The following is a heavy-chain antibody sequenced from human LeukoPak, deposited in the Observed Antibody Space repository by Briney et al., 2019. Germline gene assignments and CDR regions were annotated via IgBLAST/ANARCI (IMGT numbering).Heavy chain of an antibody. CDR2: ISYDGSNK. CDR3: AKDEGYSSSWYGAYFDY. CDR1: GFTFSSYG. V-gene: IGHV3-30*18. J-gene: IGHJ4*02. D-gene: IGHD6-13*01. Sequence: GGSLRLSCAASGFTFSSYGMHWVRQAPGKGLEWVAVISYDGSNKYYADSVKGRFTISRDNSKNTLYLQMNSLRAEDTAVYYCAKDEGYSSSWYGAYFDYWGQGTLVTVSS.